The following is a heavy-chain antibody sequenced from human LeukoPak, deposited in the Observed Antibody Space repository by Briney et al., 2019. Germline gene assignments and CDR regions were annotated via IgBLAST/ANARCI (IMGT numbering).Heavy chain of an antibody. CDR3: ARSDDRVFGVVRYAFDI. V-gene: IGHV4-59*01. CDR2: IYYSGST. CDR1: GGSISSYY. D-gene: IGHD3-3*01. J-gene: IGHJ3*02. Sequence: SETLSLTCTVSGGSISSYYWSWIRQPPGKGLEWIGYIYYSGSTNYNPSLKSRVTISVDTSKNQFSLKLSSVIAPDTAVYYCARSDDRVFGVVRYAFDIWGQGTMVTISS.